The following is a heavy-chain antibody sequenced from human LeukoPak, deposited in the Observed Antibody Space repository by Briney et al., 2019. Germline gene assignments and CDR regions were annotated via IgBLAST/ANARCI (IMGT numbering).Heavy chain of an antibody. V-gene: IGHV1-2*02. J-gene: IGHJ4*02. Sequence: ASVKVSCKASGYPFTGYYMHWVRQAPGQGLEWMGWINPNSGGTNYAQKFQGRVTMTRDTSISTAYMVLSRLRSDDTAVYYCASLLTYPGGGGDYWGQGTLVTVSS. CDR2: INPNSGGT. CDR1: GYPFTGYY. D-gene: IGHD2-8*02. CDR3: ASLLTYPGGGGDY.